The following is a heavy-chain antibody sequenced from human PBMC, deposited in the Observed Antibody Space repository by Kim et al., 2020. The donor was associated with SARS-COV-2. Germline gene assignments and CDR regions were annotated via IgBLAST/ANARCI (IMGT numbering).Heavy chain of an antibody. CDR2: NT. V-gene: IGHV1-18*01. D-gene: IGHD4-17*01. J-gene: IGHJ4*02. CDR3: TRGVTTDFDY. Sequence: NTNYAQKIQGIVTMTTDTATSTAYMELRSLRSDDTAVYDCTRGVTTDFDYWGQGTLVTVSS.